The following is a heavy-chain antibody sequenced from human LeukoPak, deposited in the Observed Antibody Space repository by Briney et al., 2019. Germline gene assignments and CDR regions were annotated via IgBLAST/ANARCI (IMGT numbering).Heavy chain of an antibody. V-gene: IGHV4-4*07. Sequence: SETLSLSCTVSGVSISNYYWSWLRQPAGQGLEWIGRIYTSGSTNYNPSLKSRVTMSVDTSKNQFSLKLSSVTAADTAVYYCARGGYDVTWFDPWGQGTLVTVSS. CDR3: ARGGYDVTWFDP. D-gene: IGHD5-12*01. CDR2: IYTSGST. CDR1: GVSISNYY. J-gene: IGHJ5*02.